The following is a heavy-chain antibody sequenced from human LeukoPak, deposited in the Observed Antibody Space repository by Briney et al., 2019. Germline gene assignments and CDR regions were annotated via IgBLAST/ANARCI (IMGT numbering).Heavy chain of an antibody. D-gene: IGHD2-2*01. Sequence: SETLSLTCTVSGGSISSDYWSWIRQPAGKGLEWIGRVYTSGSTNYNPSLKSRVTMSVDTSKNQFSLKLSSVTAADTAVYYCAREIVVVPAATDYYYYYYYMDVWGKGTTVTVSS. CDR1: GGSISSDY. J-gene: IGHJ6*03. CDR2: VYTSGST. V-gene: IGHV4-4*07. CDR3: AREIVVVPAATDYYYYYYYMDV.